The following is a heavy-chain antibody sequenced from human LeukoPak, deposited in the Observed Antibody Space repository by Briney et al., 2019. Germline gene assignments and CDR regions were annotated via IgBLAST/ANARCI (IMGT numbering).Heavy chain of an antibody. Sequence: SQTLSLTCTVSGGSISSGGYYWSWIRQHPGKGLEWIGYIYYSGSTYYNPSLKSRVTISVDTSKNQFSLKLSSVTVADTAVYYCARVTYYYDSSGYPDYWGQGTLVTVSS. CDR2: IYYSGST. CDR3: ARVTYYYDSSGYPDY. D-gene: IGHD3-22*01. V-gene: IGHV4-31*03. CDR1: GGSISSGGYY. J-gene: IGHJ4*02.